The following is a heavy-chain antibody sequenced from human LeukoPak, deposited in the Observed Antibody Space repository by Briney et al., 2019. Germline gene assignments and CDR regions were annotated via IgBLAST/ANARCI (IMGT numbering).Heavy chain of an antibody. CDR2: ISGTGGSA. D-gene: IGHD6-19*01. CDR1: GXSFTSYW. CDR3: AKKSAVAVDYYFDY. V-gene: IGHV3-23*01. Sequence: GESLKISCKGSGXSFTSYWIGWVRQMPGKGLEWVSAISGTGGSAYYADSVKGRFTISRDNSKNTLYLQMNSLRAADTAVYYCAKKSAVAVDYYFDYCGQGTLVTVSS. J-gene: IGHJ4*02.